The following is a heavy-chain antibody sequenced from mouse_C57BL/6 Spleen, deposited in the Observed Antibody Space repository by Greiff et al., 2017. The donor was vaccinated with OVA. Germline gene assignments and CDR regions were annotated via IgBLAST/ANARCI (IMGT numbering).Heavy chain of an antibody. J-gene: IGHJ4*01. CDR2: IRSKSNNYAT. V-gene: IGHV10-1*01. Sequence: EVQLVESGGGLVQPKGSLKLSCAASGFSFNTYAMNWVRQAPGKGLEWVARIRSKSNNYATYYADSVKDRFTISRDDSESMLYLQMNNLKTEDTAMYYCVRLDDGYSDYYAMDYWGQGTSVTVSS. CDR3: VRLDDGYSDYYAMDY. D-gene: IGHD2-3*01. CDR1: GFSFNTYA.